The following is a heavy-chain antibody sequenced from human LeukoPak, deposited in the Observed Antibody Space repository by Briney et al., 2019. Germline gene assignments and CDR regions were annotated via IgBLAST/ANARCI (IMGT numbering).Heavy chain of an antibody. CDR2: IYYSGST. J-gene: IGHJ3*02. Sequence: SETLSLTCTVSGGSISTSSYYRGWIRQPPGKGLEWIGSIYYSGSTYYNPSLKSRVTISVDTSKNQFSLKLSSVTAADTAVYYCARPYDSRDAFEIWGQGTMVTASS. D-gene: IGHD3-22*01. CDR3: ARPYDSRDAFEI. CDR1: GGSISTSSYY. V-gene: IGHV4-39*01.